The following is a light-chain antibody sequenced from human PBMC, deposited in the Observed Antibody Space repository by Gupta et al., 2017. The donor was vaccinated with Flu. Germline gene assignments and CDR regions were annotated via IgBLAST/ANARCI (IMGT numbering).Light chain of an antibody. CDR1: KLGDKY. J-gene: IGLJ1*01. CDR2: EDN. Sequence: YELTPPPSVSVSPGQTASITCSGNKLGDKYASWYQQKPGQSPVLVIYEDNKRPSGIPDRVFGSNSGNTATLTISGTQAVDEADYYCLEWDSNTLVVFGTGTKVTVL. CDR3: LEWDSNTLVV. V-gene: IGLV3-1*01.